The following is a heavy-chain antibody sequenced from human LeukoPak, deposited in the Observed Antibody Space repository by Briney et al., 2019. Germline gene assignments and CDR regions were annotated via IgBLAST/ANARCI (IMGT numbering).Heavy chain of an antibody. CDR2: ISPESNFI. D-gene: IGHD5-18*01. V-gene: IGHV3-21*01. J-gene: IGHJ4*02. CDR1: GFTFTSDG. CDR3: AKGKTGYSYGRDFDY. Sequence: GGSLRLSCEGSGFTFTSDGMNWVRQAPGKGLEWVSSISPESNFIYQADSVKGRFTISRDNAKKSLYLQMESLRVEDTAVYYCAKGKTGYSYGRDFDYWGQGTLVTVSS.